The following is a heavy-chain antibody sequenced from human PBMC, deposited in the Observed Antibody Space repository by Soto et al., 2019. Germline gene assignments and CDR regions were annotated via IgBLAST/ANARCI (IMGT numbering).Heavy chain of an antibody. D-gene: IGHD6-13*01. CDR2: IWYDGSNK. CDR3: ARDYEQQLGADNWFDP. J-gene: IGHJ5*02. CDR1: GFTFSSYG. Sequence: PGGSLRLSCAASGFTFSSYGMHWVRQAPGKGLEWVAVIWYDGSNKYYADSVKGRFTISRDNSKNTLYLQMNSLRAEDTAVYYCARDYEQQLGADNWFDPWGQGTLVTVSS. V-gene: IGHV3-33*01.